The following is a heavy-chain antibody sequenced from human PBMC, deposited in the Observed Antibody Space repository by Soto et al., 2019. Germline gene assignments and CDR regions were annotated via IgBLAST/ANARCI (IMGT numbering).Heavy chain of an antibody. Sequence: GGSLRLSCAASGFAFSSFAMNWVRQAPGKGLEWVSGISSNGVKTYFADSVKGRFTISRDNSKNTLYLQMNSLRAEDTAVYYCAKEMYPRTVLDSSSPWGDYWGQGTLVTVSS. J-gene: IGHJ4*02. CDR3: AKEMYPRTVLDSSSPWGDY. CDR2: ISSNGVKT. V-gene: IGHV3-23*01. D-gene: IGHD6-6*01. CDR1: GFAFSSFA.